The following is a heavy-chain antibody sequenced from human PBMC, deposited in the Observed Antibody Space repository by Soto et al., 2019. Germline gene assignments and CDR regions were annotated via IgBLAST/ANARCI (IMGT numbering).Heavy chain of an antibody. CDR3: AHRDYYGSGSYYSPFDY. CDR2: IYWNDDK. CDR1: GFSLSTSGVG. D-gene: IGHD3-10*01. J-gene: IGHJ4*02. V-gene: IGHV2-5*01. Sequence: QITLKESGPTLVKPTQTLTLTCTFSGFSLSTSGVGVGWIRQPPGKALEWLALIYWNDDKRYSPSLKSRLTITKHTSKNQVVLTMTNMDPVDTATYYCAHRDYYGSGSYYSPFDYWGQGTLVTVSS.